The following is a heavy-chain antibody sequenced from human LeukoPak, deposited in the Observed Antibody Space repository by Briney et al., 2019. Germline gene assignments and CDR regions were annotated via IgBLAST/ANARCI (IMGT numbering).Heavy chain of an antibody. Sequence: GGSLRLSCAASGFTFSSYAMSWVRQAPGKGLEWVSAISGSGGSTYYADSVKGRFTISRDNSKNTLYLQMNSLRAEDTAVYYCAKGMRGGYSSGWYSGNWFDPWGQGTLVTVSS. CDR3: AKGMRGGYSSGWYSGNWFDP. D-gene: IGHD6-19*01. J-gene: IGHJ5*02. CDR2: ISGSGGST. V-gene: IGHV3-23*01. CDR1: GFTFSSYA.